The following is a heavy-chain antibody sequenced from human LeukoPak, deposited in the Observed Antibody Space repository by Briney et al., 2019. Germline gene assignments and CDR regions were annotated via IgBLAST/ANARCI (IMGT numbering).Heavy chain of an antibody. CDR1: GGSISRSSYY. CDR2: IYYSGST. J-gene: IGHJ4*02. D-gene: IGHD2-2*01. V-gene: IGHV4-39*01. Sequence: PSETLSLTCTVSGGSISRSSYYGGWIRQPPGKGLEWIGSIYYSGSTYYNPSLKSRATISVDTSKNQFSLKLSSVTAADTAVYYCARPQGYQLLDFDYGGQGTLVTVSS. CDR3: ARPQGYQLLDFDY.